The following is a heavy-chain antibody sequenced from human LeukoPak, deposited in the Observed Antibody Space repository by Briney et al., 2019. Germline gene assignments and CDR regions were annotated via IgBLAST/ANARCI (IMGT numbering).Heavy chain of an antibody. V-gene: IGHV4-34*01. CDR1: GGSFSGYY. CDR3: ARGERGITIFGVVIIGEAFDI. J-gene: IGHJ3*02. Sequence: SETLSLPCTVCGGSFSGYYGSWIREPPGKGLEWSGEINHSGSTNYNPSLKSRVTISVDTSKYQSSLKLNSVTGADTAVYYCARGERGITIFGVVIIGEAFDIWGQGKMVTVSS. D-gene: IGHD3-3*01. CDR2: INHSGST.